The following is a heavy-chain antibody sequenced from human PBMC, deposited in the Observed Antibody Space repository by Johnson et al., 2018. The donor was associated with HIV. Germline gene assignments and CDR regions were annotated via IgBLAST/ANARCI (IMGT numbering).Heavy chain of an antibody. J-gene: IGHJ3*02. Sequence: QVQLVESGGGVVQPGRSLRLSCAATGFTFNSYAMHWVQAPGKGLEWVAVISYDGINKYYADSVKGRFTISRDNSKKTLYLQMNSLRPEDTAVYYCAREVYAHDAFDIWGQGTMVTVSS. CDR2: ISYDGINK. V-gene: IGHV3-30-3*01. D-gene: IGHD3-16*01. CDR1: GFTFNSYA. CDR3: AREVYAHDAFDI.